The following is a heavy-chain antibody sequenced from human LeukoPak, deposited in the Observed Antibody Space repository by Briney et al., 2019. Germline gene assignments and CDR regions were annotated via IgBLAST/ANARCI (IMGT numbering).Heavy chain of an antibody. CDR2: IIPIFGTA. CDR1: GGTFSSYA. CDR3: ARGVPYYDFWSARGQHAFDI. Sequence: ASVKVSCKASGGTFSSYAIGWVRQAPGQGLEWMGGIIPIFGTANYAQKFQGRVTITADESTSTAYMELSSLRSEDTAVYYCARGVPYYDFWSARGQHAFDIWGQGTMVTVSS. V-gene: IGHV1-69*13. D-gene: IGHD3-3*01. J-gene: IGHJ3*02.